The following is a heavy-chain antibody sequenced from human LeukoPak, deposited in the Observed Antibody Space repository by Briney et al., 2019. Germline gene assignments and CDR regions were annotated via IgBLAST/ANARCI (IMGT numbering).Heavy chain of an antibody. Sequence: GGSLRLSCAASGFTFSDYNMNWVRQAPGKGLEWVSSISTASSYIYYADSMKGRFTISRDNAKNSLYLQMNSLGAEDTAVYYCASPYSSRWYELCYWGQGTLVTVSS. CDR1: GFTFSDYN. CDR3: ASPYSSRWYELCY. V-gene: IGHV3-21*01. CDR2: ISTASSYI. J-gene: IGHJ4*02. D-gene: IGHD6-13*01.